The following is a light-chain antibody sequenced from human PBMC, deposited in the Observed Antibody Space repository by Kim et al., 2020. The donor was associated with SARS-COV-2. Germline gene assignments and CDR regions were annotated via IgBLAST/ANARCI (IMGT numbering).Light chain of an antibody. CDR1: QNIFFSSNNKNY. J-gene: IGKJ1*01. CDR3: QHFYSTPPT. CDR2: WAS. V-gene: IGKV4-1*01. Sequence: ATINCKSRQNIFFSSNNKNYLAWYQQKPGQPPKLLISWASTRESGVPYRFSGSGSGTDFTLTITSMQAEDVAVYYCQHFYSTPPTFGQGTKVDIK.